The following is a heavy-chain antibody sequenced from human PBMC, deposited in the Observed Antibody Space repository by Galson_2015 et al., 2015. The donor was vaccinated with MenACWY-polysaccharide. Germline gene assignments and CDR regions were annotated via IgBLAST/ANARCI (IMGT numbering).Heavy chain of an antibody. V-gene: IGHV3-49*04. CDR3: TRDLPIDY. Sequence: SLRLSCAVSGFTFSNYWMTWVRQAPGKGLEWVGFIRCKASGETTGYAASVKGRFTISRGDSKSTAYLQMNSLQTEDTAIYYCTRDLPIDYWGQGTLVTVSS. CDR1: GFTFSNYW. CDR2: IRCKASGETT. J-gene: IGHJ4*02.